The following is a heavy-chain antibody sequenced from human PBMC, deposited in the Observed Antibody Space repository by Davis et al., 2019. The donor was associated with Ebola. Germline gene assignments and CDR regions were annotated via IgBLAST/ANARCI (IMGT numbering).Heavy chain of an antibody. CDR1: GGSFSGYY. V-gene: IGHV4-34*01. D-gene: IGHD2-2*01. J-gene: IGHJ4*02. CDR2: INYSGST. CDR3: ARGLSGSPPPAAIFDY. Sequence: SETLSLTCAVYGGSFSGYYWSWIRQPPGKGLEWIGEINYSGSTNYNPSLKSRVTISVDTSKNQFSLKLSSVTAADTAVYFCARGLSGSPPPAAIFDYWGQGTLVTVSS.